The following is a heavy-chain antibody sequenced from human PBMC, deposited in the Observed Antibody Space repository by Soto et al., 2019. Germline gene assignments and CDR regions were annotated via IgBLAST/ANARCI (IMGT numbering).Heavy chain of an antibody. CDR1: GGTFNSYA. J-gene: IGHJ6*02. CDR3: TRCGIRYHSIGYYLGIDGMDV. Sequence: QVQLVQSGAEVKKPESSVRVSCKASGGTFNSYAITWVRQAPGQGLEWMGGTIPMFSTTNYAEKFQGRVTITADESTNTAYMELSSLRSEDTAVYYCTRCGIRYHSIGYYLGIDGMDVWGQGTTVIFSS. CDR2: TIPMFSTT. D-gene: IGHD3-22*01. V-gene: IGHV1-69*12.